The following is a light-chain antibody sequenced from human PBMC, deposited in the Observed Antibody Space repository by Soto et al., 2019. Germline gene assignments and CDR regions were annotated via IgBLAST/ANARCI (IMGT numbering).Light chain of an antibody. J-gene: IGLJ3*02. CDR3: QSYDDSLSGWV. CDR2: GNS. CDR1: SSNIGAGHA. V-gene: IGLV1-40*01. Sequence: QSVLTQPPSVSGAPGQRVTISCTGSSSNIGAGHALHWYQHLPGAAPKLLMNGNSDRPSGVPDRFSGSKSGTSASLAITGLQPEDEADYYCQSYDDSLSGWVFGGGTKLTVL.